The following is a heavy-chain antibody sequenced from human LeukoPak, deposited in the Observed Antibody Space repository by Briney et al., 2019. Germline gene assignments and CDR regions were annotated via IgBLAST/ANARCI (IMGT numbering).Heavy chain of an antibody. CDR3: ARRRDRGYSYTYFDY. CDR2: MNPKNVNT. CDR1: GYTFTSYG. D-gene: IGHD5-18*01. Sequence: ASVKVSCKASGYTFTSYGINWVRQATGQGLEWMGWMNPKNVNTGYAQKCQGRLTMTRDTSISTAYMGRSSLRSEDTAVYYCARRRDRGYSYTYFDYWGQGTLVTVSS. J-gene: IGHJ4*02. V-gene: IGHV1-8*01.